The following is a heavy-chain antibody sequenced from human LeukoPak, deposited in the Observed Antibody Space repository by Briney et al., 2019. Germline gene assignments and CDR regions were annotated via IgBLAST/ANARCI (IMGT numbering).Heavy chain of an antibody. CDR3: ARLVQEYSSSWYPGWFDP. J-gene: IGHJ5*02. CDR2: IYPGDSDT. V-gene: IGHV5-51*01. D-gene: IGHD6-13*01. Sequence: GESLKISCKGSGYSFTSYWIGWVRQMPEKGLEWMGIIYPGDSDTRYSPSFQGQVTISADKSISTAYLQWSSLKASDTAMYYCARLVQEYSSSWYPGWFDPWGQGTLVIVSS. CDR1: GYSFTSYW.